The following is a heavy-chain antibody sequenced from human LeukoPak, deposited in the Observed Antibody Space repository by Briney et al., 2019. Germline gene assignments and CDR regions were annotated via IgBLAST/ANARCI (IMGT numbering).Heavy chain of an antibody. Sequence: SETLSLTCTVSGGSISSSSYYWGWIRQPPGKGLEWIGSIYYSGSTYYNPSLKSRVTISVDTSKNQFSLELSSVTAADTAVYYCARLYYYGSGSYNWGQGTLVTVSS. CDR1: GGSISSSSYY. V-gene: IGHV4-39*01. D-gene: IGHD3-10*01. CDR3: ARLYYYGSGSYN. CDR2: IYYSGST. J-gene: IGHJ4*02.